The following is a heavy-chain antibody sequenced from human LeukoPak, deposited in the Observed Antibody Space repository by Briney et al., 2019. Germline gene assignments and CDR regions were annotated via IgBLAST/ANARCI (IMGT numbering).Heavy chain of an antibody. D-gene: IGHD3-22*01. CDR1: GFTFSNYA. V-gene: IGHV3-30-3*01. CDR3: AREKLSFFDSSGYFDY. J-gene: IGHJ4*02. Sequence: GGSLRLSCAASGFTFSNYAMHWIRQAPGKGLEWVAVISYDGSIKYYADSVRGRFTISRDNAKNSLYLQMSRLRAEDTAVYYCAREKLSFFDSSGYFDYWGQGALVTVSS. CDR2: ISYDGSIK.